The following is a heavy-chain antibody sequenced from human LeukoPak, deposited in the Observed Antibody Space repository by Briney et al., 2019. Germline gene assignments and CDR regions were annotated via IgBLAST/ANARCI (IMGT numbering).Heavy chain of an antibody. CDR2: INPNSGGT. Sequence: ASVKVSCKASGYTFTGYYMHWVRQAPGQGLEWMGWINPNSGGTNYAQKFQGRVIMTRDTSISTAYMELSRLRSDDTAVYYCARAPIVGLTQKNRLFWFDPWGQGTLVAVSS. CDR3: ARAPIVGLTQKNRLFWFDP. V-gene: IGHV1-2*02. D-gene: IGHD3-22*01. J-gene: IGHJ5*02. CDR1: GYTFTGYY.